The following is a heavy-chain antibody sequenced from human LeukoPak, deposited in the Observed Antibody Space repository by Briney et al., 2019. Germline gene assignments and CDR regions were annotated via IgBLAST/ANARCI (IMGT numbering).Heavy chain of an antibody. J-gene: IGHJ3*02. V-gene: IGHV5-10-1*01. CDR2: IDPSDSYT. D-gene: IGHD6-19*01. CDR3: ATTTDPVAGTVDI. Sequence: GESLKISCKGSGYSFTSYWISWVRQMPGKGLEWMGRIDPSDSYTNYSPSFQGHVTISADKSISTACLQWSSLKASDTAMYYCATTTDPVAGTVDIWGQGTMVTVSS. CDR1: GYSFTSYW.